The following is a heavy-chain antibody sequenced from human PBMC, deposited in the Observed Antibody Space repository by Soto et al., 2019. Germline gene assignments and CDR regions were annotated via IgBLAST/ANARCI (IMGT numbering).Heavy chain of an antibody. CDR1: GGSISSYY. CDR2: IYYSGST. Sequence: SETLSLTCTVSGGSISSYYWSWIRQPPGKGLEWIGYIYYSGSTNYNPSLKSRVTISIDTSKNQFSLKLSSVTAADTAVYYCAGYSSSWSRYYYYYGMDVWGQGTTVTVSS. D-gene: IGHD6-13*01. J-gene: IGHJ6*02. CDR3: AGYSSSWSRYYYYYGMDV. V-gene: IGHV4-59*01.